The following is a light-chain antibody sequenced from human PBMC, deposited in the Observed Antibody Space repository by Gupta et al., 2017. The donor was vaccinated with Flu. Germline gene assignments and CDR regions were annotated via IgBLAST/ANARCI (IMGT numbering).Light chain of an antibody. Sequence: SYELTQPPSVSVSPGQTASITCSGDKLGDKYACWYQQKPGQSPVLVIYQDSKRPSGIPERFSGSNSGNTATLTISGTQAMDEADYHCQAWDSIVVFGGGTKLTVL. V-gene: IGLV3-1*01. J-gene: IGLJ2*01. CDR3: QAWDSIVV. CDR2: QDS. CDR1: KLGDKY.